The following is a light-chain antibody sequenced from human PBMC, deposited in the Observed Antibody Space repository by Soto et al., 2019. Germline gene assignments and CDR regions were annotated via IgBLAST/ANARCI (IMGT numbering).Light chain of an antibody. CDR3: QQADSFPLT. J-gene: IGKJ4*01. CDR1: HDISGR. Sequence: GDRVIITCRASHDISGRLAWYQQKPEEAPKLLIYAASRLQRGVPSRFSGSDSGTDFTLTVSDLQPEDFATYYCQQADSFPLTFGGGTKVEIK. V-gene: IGKV1D-12*01. CDR2: AAS.